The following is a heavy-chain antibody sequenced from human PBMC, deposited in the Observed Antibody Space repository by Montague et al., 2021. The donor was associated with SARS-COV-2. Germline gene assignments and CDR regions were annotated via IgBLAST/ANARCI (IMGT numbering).Heavy chain of an antibody. CDR1: GFTFSSYA. J-gene: IGHJ4*02. V-gene: IGHV3-30*04. CDR3: AREPLLLGFGEFLDY. CDR2: ISYDGSNK. Sequence: SLRPSCAASGFTFSSYAMHWVRQAPGKGLEWVAVISYDGSNKYYADSMKGRFTISRDNSKNTLYLQMNSLRAEDTAVYYCAREPLLLGFGEFLDYWGQGTLVTVSS. D-gene: IGHD3-10*01.